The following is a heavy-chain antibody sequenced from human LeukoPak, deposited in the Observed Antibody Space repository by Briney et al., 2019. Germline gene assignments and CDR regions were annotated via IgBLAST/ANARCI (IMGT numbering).Heavy chain of an antibody. CDR3: VKDFTGYSSGEIDY. J-gene: IGHJ4*02. D-gene: IGHD6-19*01. CDR2: ISYDGSNK. V-gene: IGHV3-30*18. CDR1: GFTFSSYG. Sequence: GRSLRLSCAASGFTFSSYGMHWVRQAPGKGLEWVAVISYDGSNKYYADSVKGRFTISRDNSKNTLYLQMNSLRAEDTAVYYCVKDFTGYSSGEIDYWGQGTLVTVSS.